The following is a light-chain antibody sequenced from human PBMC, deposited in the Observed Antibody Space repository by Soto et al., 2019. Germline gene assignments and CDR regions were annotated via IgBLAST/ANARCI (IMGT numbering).Light chain of an antibody. Sequence: SYELTQPPSVSVSPGQTASITCSGDRLGDKYACWYQQKPGQSPVLVIYQDSKRPSGIPERFSGSNSGNTATLTIGGTQAMDDADYYCQDWDSSIVVFGGGTKVTVL. CDR3: QDWDSSIVV. V-gene: IGLV3-1*01. CDR1: RLGDKY. CDR2: QDS. J-gene: IGLJ2*01.